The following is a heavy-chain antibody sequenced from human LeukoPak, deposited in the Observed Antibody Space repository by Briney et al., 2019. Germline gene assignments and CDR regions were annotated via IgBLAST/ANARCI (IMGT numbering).Heavy chain of an antibody. CDR1: GFTFDDHA. D-gene: IGHD6-19*01. Sequence: GRSLRLSCAASGFTFDDHAMHWGPQAPGKGLEWVSGISWNSGIIGDAASVKGRFTISSDNATNSLYLQMNSLRAEDTALYYCAKDKGDSSGWYSCYFHYWGRGTLVTVSS. V-gene: IGHV3-9*01. CDR2: ISWNSGII. CDR3: AKDKGDSSGWYSCYFHY. J-gene: IGHJ4*02.